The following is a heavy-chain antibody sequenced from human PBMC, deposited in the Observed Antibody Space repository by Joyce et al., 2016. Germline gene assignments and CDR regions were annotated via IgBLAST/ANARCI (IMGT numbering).Heavy chain of an antibody. D-gene: IGHD6-25*01. V-gene: IGHV3-30*18. Sequence: QAQLVESGGGVVQPGRSLRFSCAVSGFTFRSYGMHWVRQAPGKGLEWGEVISNDGKNKNYDDSVKGRFTVSRDNSKKILSLQMNSLRPEDTAVYYCAKDRETSAVLDFWGQGTPVTVSS. CDR1: GFTFRSYG. J-gene: IGHJ4*02. CDR2: ISNDGKNK. CDR3: AKDRETSAVLDF.